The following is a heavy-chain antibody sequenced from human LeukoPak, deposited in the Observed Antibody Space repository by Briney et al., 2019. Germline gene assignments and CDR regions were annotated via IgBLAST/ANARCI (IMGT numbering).Heavy chain of an antibody. V-gene: IGHV3-64*02. Sequence: PGGSLRLSCAASGFTFSTYAMHWVRQAPGKGLEHVSTSNNRAFTYYADSVKGRFSISRDNSKDTLYLQMGSLRDEDMALYYCARGDYYGPGSSLDHWGQGIQVIVSS. J-gene: IGHJ4*02. CDR3: ARGDYYGPGSSLDH. CDR2: SNNRAFT. D-gene: IGHD3-10*01. CDR1: GFTFSTYA.